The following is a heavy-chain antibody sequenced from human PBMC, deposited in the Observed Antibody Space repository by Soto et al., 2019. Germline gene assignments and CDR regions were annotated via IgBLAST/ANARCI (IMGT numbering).Heavy chain of an antibody. CDR3: ATFVSSSRGGNWFDP. CDR1: GYSFTDYH. V-gene: IGHV1-2*04. J-gene: IGHJ5*02. CDR2: INPKSGGT. Sequence: GASVKVSCKASGYSFTDYHIHWVRQAPGQGLEWLGRINPKSGGTSTAQKFQGWVTMTTDTSISTASTELTRLTSDDTAVYYCATFVSSSRGGNWFDPWGQGTLVTVSS. D-gene: IGHD6-6*01.